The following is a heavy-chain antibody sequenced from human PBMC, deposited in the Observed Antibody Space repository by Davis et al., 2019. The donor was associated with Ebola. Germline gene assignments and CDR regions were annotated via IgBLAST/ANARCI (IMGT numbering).Heavy chain of an antibody. CDR3: VRTTYGAPEY. Sequence: GESLKISCTTSGFTFSHSWMSWVRQAPGKGLEWVASIKEDGSEKNYVDSVKGRFTISRDNAENSLYLQMNSLTAEDTAVYYCVRTTYGAPEYWGQGTLVTVSS. CDR2: IKEDGSEK. CDR1: GFTFSHSW. J-gene: IGHJ4*02. D-gene: IGHD4-17*01. V-gene: IGHV3-7*01.